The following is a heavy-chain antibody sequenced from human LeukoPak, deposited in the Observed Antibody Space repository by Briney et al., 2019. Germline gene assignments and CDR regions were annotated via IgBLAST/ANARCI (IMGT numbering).Heavy chain of an antibody. J-gene: IGHJ3*02. CDR1: GFTFSSYG. Sequence: QSGGSLRLSCAASGFTFSSYGMHWVRQAPGKGLEWVSGISWNSGSIGYADSVKGRFTISRDNAKNSLYLQMNSLRAEDTALYYCAKEGFDAFDIWGQGTMVTVSS. CDR3: AKEGFDAFDI. CDR2: ISWNSGSI. V-gene: IGHV3-9*01.